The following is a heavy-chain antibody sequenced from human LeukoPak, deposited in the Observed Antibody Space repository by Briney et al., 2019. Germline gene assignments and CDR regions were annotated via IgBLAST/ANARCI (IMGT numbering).Heavy chain of an antibody. V-gene: IGHV3-30*02. Sequence: GGSLRLSCAASGFIFSNYGMHWVRQAPGKGLEWVTFIRYDGSDKYYADSVNGRFTISRDNSKNTVYLQMNSLRAEDTAVYYCAKDRERLLTRTSCSFDSWGHGTLVTISS. CDR2: IRYDGSDK. D-gene: IGHD2-2*01. CDR3: AKDRERLLTRTSCSFDS. CDR1: GFIFSNYG. J-gene: IGHJ4*01.